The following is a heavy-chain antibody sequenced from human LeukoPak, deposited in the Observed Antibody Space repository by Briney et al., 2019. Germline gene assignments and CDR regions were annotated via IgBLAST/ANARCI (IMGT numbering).Heavy chain of an antibody. CDR1: GFTFSSYG. V-gene: IGHV3-30*18. J-gene: IGHJ1*01. CDR2: ISYDGSNK. D-gene: IGHD4-17*01. CDR3: AKDLLGNDDGFEYFQH. Sequence: GGSLRLSCAASGFTFSSYGMHWVRQAPGKGLEWVAVISYDGSNKYYADSVKGRFTISRDNSKDTLYLQMNSLRAEDTAVYYCAKDLLGNDDGFEYFQHWGQGTLVTVSS.